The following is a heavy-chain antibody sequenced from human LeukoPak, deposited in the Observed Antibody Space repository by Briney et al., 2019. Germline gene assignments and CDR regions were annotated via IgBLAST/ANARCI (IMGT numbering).Heavy chain of an antibody. V-gene: IGHV1-18*01. CDR2: ISAYNGNT. CDR3: ARDPTIFGVVIIPRWFDP. CDR1: GYTFTSYG. D-gene: IGHD3-3*01. J-gene: IGHJ5*02. Sequence: ASVKVSCKASGYTFTSYGISWVRQAPGQGLEWMGWISAYNGNTNYAQKLQGRVTMTTDTSTSTAYMELRSLRSGDTAVYYCARDPTIFGVVIIPRWFDPWGQGTLVTVSS.